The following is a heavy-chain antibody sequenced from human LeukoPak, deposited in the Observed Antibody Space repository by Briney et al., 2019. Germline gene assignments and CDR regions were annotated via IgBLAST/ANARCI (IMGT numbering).Heavy chain of an antibody. J-gene: IGHJ2*01. Sequence: GGSLRLSCAASGFTCGDYAMHWVRQAPGEGLEWVWLMRGEWGSTYYADSVKGRFTISRDHSNNSLYLQMHSLRTEDTALYYCAKGGNCGGDCYWHFDLWGRGTLVPVSS. D-gene: IGHD2-21*02. CDR3: AKGGNCGGDCYWHFDL. V-gene: IGHV3-43*02. CDR2: MRGEWGST. CDR1: GFTCGDYA.